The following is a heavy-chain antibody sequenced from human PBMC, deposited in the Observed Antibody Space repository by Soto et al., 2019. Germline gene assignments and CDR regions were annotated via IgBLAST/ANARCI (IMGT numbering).Heavy chain of an antibody. CDR1: GYTFTGYY. D-gene: IGHD2-2*01. V-gene: IGHV1-2*02. Sequence: ASVKVSCKASGYTFTGYYMHWVRQAPGQGLEWMGWINPNSGGTNYAQKFQGRVTMTRDTSISTAYMELSRLRSDDTAVYYCARDHRVRYCSSTSCLNAFDIWCQGTMVTVSS. CDR3: ARDHRVRYCSSTSCLNAFDI. CDR2: INPNSGGT. J-gene: IGHJ3*02.